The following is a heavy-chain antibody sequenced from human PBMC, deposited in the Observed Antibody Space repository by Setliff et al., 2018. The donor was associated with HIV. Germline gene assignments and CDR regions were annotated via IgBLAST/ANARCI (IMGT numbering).Heavy chain of an antibody. J-gene: IGHJ3*02. CDR3: ARTLLTHYNFWSGYYSYDAFDI. CDR2: INHSGST. V-gene: IGHV4-34*01. D-gene: IGHD3-3*01. Sequence: KPSETLSLTCAVYGGSFSGFYWSWIRQPPGKGLEWIGEINHSGSTNYNPSLKSRVTISVDTSKNQFSLKLSSVTAADTAVYYCARTLLTHYNFWSGYYSYDAFDIWGQGTMVTVSS. CDR1: GGSFSGFY.